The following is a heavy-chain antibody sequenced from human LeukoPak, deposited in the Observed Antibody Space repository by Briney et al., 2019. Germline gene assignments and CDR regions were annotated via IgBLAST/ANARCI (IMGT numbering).Heavy chain of an antibody. J-gene: IGHJ4*02. CDR1: GFTFSSYS. D-gene: IGHD3-10*01. CDR3: ARDLLWFGEPIDIFDY. Sequence: TGGSLRLSCAASGFTFSSYSMNWVRQAPGKGLEWVSSISSSSSYIYYADSVKGRFTISRDNAKNSLYLQMNSLRAEDTAVYYCARDLLWFGEPIDIFDYWGQGTLVTVSS. V-gene: IGHV3-21*01. CDR2: ISSSSSYI.